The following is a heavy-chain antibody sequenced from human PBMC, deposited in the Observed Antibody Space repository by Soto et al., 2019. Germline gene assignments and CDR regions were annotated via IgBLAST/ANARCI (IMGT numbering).Heavy chain of an antibody. J-gene: IGHJ5*02. D-gene: IGHD3-9*01. CDR2: ISYDGSNK. V-gene: IGHV3-30-3*01. CDR1: GITLTNYA. CDR3: ARAPNNDWLTFYH. Sequence: SGGSLRLSCAASGITLTNYAMHWVRQAPGKGLEWVAIISYDGSNKYYADSVKGRFTISRGNSKSTLSLQVDSLRAEDSALYYCARAPNNDWLTFYHWGQGTPVTVSS.